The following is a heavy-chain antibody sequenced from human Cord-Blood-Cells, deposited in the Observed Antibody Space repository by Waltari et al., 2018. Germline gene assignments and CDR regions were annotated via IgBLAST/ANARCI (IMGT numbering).Heavy chain of an antibody. J-gene: IGHJ3*02. D-gene: IGHD5-12*01. CDR1: GFTFSSYA. Sequence: EVQLLESGGGLVQPGGSLRLSCAASGFTFSSYAMSWVRQAPGKGLEWVSASSGSGGSTYYADSVKGRFTISRDNSKNTLYLQMNSLRAEDTAVYYCAKNARGRGYSGYDGAFDIWGQGTMVTVSS. CDR3: AKNARGRGYSGYDGAFDI. V-gene: IGHV3-23*01. CDR2: SSGSGGST.